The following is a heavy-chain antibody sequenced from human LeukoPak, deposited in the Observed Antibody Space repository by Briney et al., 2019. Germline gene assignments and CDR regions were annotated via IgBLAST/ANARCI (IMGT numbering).Heavy chain of an antibody. V-gene: IGHV1-2*02. CDR2: INPNSGGT. CDR3: ARGWGLTMVRGVDAFDI. Sequence: GASVKVSCKASGYTFTGYYMHWVRQAPGQGLEWMGWINPNSGGTNYAQKFQGRVTMTRDTSISTAYMELSRLRSDDTAVYYCARGWGLTMVRGVDAFDIWGQGTMVTVSS. J-gene: IGHJ3*02. D-gene: IGHD3-10*01. CDR1: GYTFTGYY.